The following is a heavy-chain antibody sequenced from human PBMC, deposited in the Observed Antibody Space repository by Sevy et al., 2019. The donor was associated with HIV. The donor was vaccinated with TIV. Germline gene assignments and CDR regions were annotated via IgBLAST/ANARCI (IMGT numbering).Heavy chain of an antibody. Sequence: ASVKVSCKASGYNFNTYGITWVRQAPGQGLEWMGWIGVNNGKTNYAARLQARISMTADTSTSTVYMELRTLTSDEAAIYFCARDSYYYDMHSSYRPPDYWGQGTLVTVSS. CDR3: ARDSYYYDMHSSYRPPDY. D-gene: IGHD3-22*01. CDR1: GYNFNTYG. V-gene: IGHV1-18*01. CDR2: IGVNNGKT. J-gene: IGHJ4*02.